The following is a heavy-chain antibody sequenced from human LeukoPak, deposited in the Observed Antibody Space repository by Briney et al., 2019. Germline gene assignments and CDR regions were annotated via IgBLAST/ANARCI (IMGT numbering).Heavy chain of an antibody. CDR2: ISYDGSNK. Sequence: PGGSLRLSCAASGFTFSSYAMHWVRQAPGKGLEWVAVISYDGSNKYYADSVKGRFTISRDNSKNTLYLQMNSLRAEDTAVYYCARSLQRRSQDLGTLWDYSNYLVEYYFDYWGQGTLVTVSS. V-gene: IGHV3-30*01. J-gene: IGHJ4*02. CDR1: GFTFSSYA. CDR3: ARSLQRRSQDLGTLWDYSNYLVEYYFDY. D-gene: IGHD4-11*01.